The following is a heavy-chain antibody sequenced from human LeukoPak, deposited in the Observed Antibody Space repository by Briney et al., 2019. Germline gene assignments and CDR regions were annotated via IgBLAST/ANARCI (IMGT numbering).Heavy chain of an antibody. V-gene: IGHV1-8*01. D-gene: IGHD7-27*01. CDR1: GYTLTTHD. CDR2: MSPNSGDT. J-gene: IGHJ4*02. Sequence: ASVKVSCKASGYTLTTHDINWVRQATGQGLEWLGWMSPNSGDTGYAQKFQGRVTMTSDSSISTAYMELSSLRSEDTAIYYCVRTPPNWGFDYWGQGTLVTVSS. CDR3: VRTPPNWGFDY.